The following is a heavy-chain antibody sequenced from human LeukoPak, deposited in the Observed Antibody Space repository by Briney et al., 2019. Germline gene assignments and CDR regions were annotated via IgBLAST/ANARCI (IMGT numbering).Heavy chain of an antibody. CDR1: GFTFSSYA. D-gene: IGHD6-19*01. V-gene: IGHV3-23*01. Sequence: PGGSLRLSCAASGFTFSSYAMSWVRQAPGKGLEWVSAISGSGGSTYYADSVKGRFTISRDNSKNTLYLQMNSLRAEDTAVYYCARGPDSSGWPDIDYWGQGTLVTVSS. CDR2: ISGSGGST. CDR3: ARGPDSSGWPDIDY. J-gene: IGHJ4*02.